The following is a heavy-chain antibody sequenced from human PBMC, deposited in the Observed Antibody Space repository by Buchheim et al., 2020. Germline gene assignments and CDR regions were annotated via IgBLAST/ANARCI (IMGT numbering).Heavy chain of an antibody. CDR3: AREKIVVVPAAIRSYYYYGMDV. V-gene: IGHV3-30*03. Sequence: VQLLESGGGLVQPGGSLRLSCAASGFTFSSYAMSWVRQAPGKGLEWVAVISYDGSNKYYADSVKGRFTISRDNSKNTLYLQMNSLRAEDTAVYYCAREKIVVVPAAIRSYYYYGMDVWGQGTT. CDR2: ISYDGSNK. D-gene: IGHD2-2*02. CDR1: GFTFSSYA. J-gene: IGHJ6*02.